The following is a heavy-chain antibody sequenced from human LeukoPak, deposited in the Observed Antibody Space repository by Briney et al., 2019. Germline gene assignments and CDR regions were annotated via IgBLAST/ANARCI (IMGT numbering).Heavy chain of an antibody. CDR2: ISYIGST. CDR3: ARDLVTVTKGFDI. CDR1: DDSFSSHY. J-gene: IGHJ3*02. D-gene: IGHD4-17*01. V-gene: IGHV4-59*11. Sequence: SETLSLTCAVSDDSFSSHYWAWIRQPPGKGLEWIGYISYIGSTNYNPSLKSRVTISIDTSKNEFSLKLTSVTAADTAVYYCARDLVTVTKGFDIWGQGTMVTVSS.